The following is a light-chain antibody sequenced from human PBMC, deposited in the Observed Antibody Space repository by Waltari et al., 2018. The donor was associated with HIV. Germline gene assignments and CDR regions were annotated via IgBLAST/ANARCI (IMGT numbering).Light chain of an antibody. V-gene: IGKV1-33*01. CDR1: QDISNY. CDR3: QQYDNLPPLT. CDR2: DAS. J-gene: IGKJ4*01. Sequence: DIQMTQSTSSLSASVGDRVTITCQASQDISNYLNWYQHKPGKAPKLLIYDASNLETGVPSRFSGSGSGTDFTFTICSLQPEDIATYYCQQYDNLPPLTFGGGTKVEIK.